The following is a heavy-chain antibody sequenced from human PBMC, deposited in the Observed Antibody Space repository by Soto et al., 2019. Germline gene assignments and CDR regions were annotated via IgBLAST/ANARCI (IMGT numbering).Heavy chain of an antibody. CDR1: GFTFNNYA. Sequence: PGGSLRLSCAASGFTFNNYAMTWVRQAPGKGLEWVSSVSGSAGSTFYADSVKGRFSISRDNSKNTLYLQMNSLRAEDTAIYFCARLWFGIPPPYYFDYWGQGTLVTGSS. CDR3: ARLWFGIPPPYYFDY. V-gene: IGHV3-23*01. J-gene: IGHJ4*02. D-gene: IGHD3-10*01. CDR2: VSGSAGST.